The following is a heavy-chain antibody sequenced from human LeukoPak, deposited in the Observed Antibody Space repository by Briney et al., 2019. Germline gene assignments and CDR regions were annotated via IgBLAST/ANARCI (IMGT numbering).Heavy chain of an antibody. D-gene: IGHD3-10*01. J-gene: IGHJ6*03. CDR1: GYTFTGYY. V-gene: IGHV1-2*02. CDR2: INPNSGGT. CDR3: ARDPYYGSGSYYYYYMDV. Sequence: ASVKVSCKASGYTFTGYYMHWVRQAPGQGLEWMGWINPNSGGTNYAQKFQGRATMTRDTSISTAYMELSRLRSDDTAVYYCARDPYYGSGSYYYYYMDVWGKGTTVTISS.